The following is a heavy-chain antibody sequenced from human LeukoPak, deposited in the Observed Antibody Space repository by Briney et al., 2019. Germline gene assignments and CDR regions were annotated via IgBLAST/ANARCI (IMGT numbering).Heavy chain of an antibody. CDR2: ISSDGSKK. V-gene: IGHV3-30*18. D-gene: IGHD3-9*01. CDR3: AKGREYSFDYLIDY. Sequence: GGSLRLSCVASGFTFSSLGMHWVRQAPGKGLEWVAGISSDGSKKHYADSVKGRLTLSRDNSKNTVYLQVDSLRTEDTAVYYCAKGREYSFDYLIDYWGQGTLVTVSS. J-gene: IGHJ4*02. CDR1: GFTFSSLG.